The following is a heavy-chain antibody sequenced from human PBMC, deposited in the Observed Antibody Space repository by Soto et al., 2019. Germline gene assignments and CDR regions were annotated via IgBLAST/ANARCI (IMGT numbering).Heavy chain of an antibody. CDR3: AKIGDYYDSSGPFDI. J-gene: IGHJ3*02. D-gene: IGHD3-22*01. Sequence: GGSLRLSCAASGFTFSSHAMSWVRQAPGKGLEWVSAISGSGGSTYYADSVKGRFTISRDNSKNTLYLQMNSLRAEDTAVYYCAKIGDYYDSSGPFDIWGQGTMVTVSS. CDR2: ISGSGGST. CDR1: GFTFSSHA. V-gene: IGHV3-23*01.